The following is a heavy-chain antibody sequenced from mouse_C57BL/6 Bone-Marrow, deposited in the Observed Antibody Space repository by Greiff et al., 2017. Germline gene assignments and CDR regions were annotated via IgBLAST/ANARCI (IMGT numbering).Heavy chain of an antibody. CDR3: ASGGDYGPWFAY. CDR2: IWGVGST. V-gene: IGHV2-6*01. D-gene: IGHD2-4*01. J-gene: IGHJ3*01. Sequence: QVQLQQSGPGLVAPSQRLSITCTVSGFSLTSYGVDWVRQSPGKGLEWLGVIWGVGSTNYNSALKSRLSISKDNSKSQVFLKMNSLQTDDTAMYYCASGGDYGPWFAYWGQGTLVTVSA. CDR1: GFSLTSYG.